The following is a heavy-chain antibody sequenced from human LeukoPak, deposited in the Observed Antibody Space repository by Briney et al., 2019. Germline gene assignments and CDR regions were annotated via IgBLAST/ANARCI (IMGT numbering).Heavy chain of an antibody. D-gene: IGHD3-9*01. J-gene: IGHJ4*02. V-gene: IGHV3-30*04. CDR1: GFTFSSYA. CDR2: ISYDGSNK. CDR3: ASSYDILTALDY. Sequence: GGSLRLSCAASGFTFSSYAMHWVRQAPGKGLEWVAVISYDGSNKYYADSVKGRFTISRDNSKNTLYLQMNSLRAEDTAVYYCASSYDILTALDYWGQGTLVTVSS.